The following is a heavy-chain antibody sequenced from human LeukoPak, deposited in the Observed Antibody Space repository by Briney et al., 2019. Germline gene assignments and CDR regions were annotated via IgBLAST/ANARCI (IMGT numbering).Heavy chain of an antibody. D-gene: IGHD3-22*01. CDR3: ARARYYYDSSGYPGFDP. Sequence: SETLSLTCTVSGGSISSGGYYWSWIRQHPGKGLEWIGYIYYSGCTYYNPSLKSRVTISVDTSKNQFSLKLSSVTAADTAVYYCARARYYYDSSGYPGFDPWGQGTLVTVSS. V-gene: IGHV4-31*03. CDR1: GGSISSGGYY. J-gene: IGHJ5*02. CDR2: IYYSGCT.